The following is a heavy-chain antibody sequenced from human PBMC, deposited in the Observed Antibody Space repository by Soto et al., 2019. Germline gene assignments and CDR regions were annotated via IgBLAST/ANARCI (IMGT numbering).Heavy chain of an antibody. CDR3: ARGGAYCGGDCSPYAFDI. CDR1: AGSISNSY. V-gene: IGHV4-59*01. CDR2: IYYSGST. Sequence: SETLSLTCTVSAGSISNSYWSWIRQPPGKGLEWIGYIYYSGSTTYNPSLNSRVTISIDTSKNQFSLRLSSVTAADTAVYYCARGGAYCGGDCSPYAFDIWGQGTMVTVSS. J-gene: IGHJ3*02. D-gene: IGHD2-21*02.